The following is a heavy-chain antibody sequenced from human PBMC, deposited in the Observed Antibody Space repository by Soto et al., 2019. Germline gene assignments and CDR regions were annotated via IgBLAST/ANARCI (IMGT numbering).Heavy chain of an antibody. D-gene: IGHD4-17*01. J-gene: IGHJ6*02. V-gene: IGHV4-31*11. CDR3: AGSSTVVNPTPVYGMDV. Sequence: PSETLSLTCAVSGGSISSGGYYWSWIRQHPGKGLEWIGYIYYSGSTYYNPSLKSRVTISVDTSRNQFSLKLSSVTAADTAVYYCAGSSTVVNPTPVYGMDVWGQGTTVTVSS. CDR1: GGSISSGGYY. CDR2: IYYSGST.